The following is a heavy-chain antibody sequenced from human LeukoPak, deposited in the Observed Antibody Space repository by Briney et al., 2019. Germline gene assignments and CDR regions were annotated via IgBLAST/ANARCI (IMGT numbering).Heavy chain of an antibody. V-gene: IGHV4-59*01. CDR1: GGSIGTYY. Sequence: PSETLSLTCTVSGGSIGTYYWTWIRQPPGKGPEWIGYIYYTGSTNYNPSLKSRVTISVDTSKNQFSLKLSSVTAADTAVYYCARDNSGSYIDYWGQGTLVTVSS. J-gene: IGHJ4*02. CDR2: IYYTGST. D-gene: IGHD1-26*01. CDR3: ARDNSGSYIDY.